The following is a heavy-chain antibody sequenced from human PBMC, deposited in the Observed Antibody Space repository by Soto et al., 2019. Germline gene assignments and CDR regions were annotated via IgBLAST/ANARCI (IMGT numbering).Heavy chain of an antibody. Sequence: QVQLVESGGGVVQPGRSLRLSCAASGFTFSSYGMHWVRQAPGKGLEWVAVISYDGSNKYYADSVKGRFTISRDNSKNTLYLQMNSLRAEDTAVYYCAKRLGVVVAALDYWGQGTLVTVSS. CDR3: AKRLGVVVAALDY. V-gene: IGHV3-30*18. D-gene: IGHD2-15*01. CDR1: GFTFSSYG. J-gene: IGHJ4*02. CDR2: ISYDGSNK.